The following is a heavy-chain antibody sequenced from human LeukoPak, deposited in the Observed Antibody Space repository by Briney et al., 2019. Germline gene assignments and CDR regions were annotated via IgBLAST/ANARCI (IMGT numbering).Heavy chain of an antibody. J-gene: IGHJ4*02. D-gene: IGHD3-10*01. CDR2: ISSNGGST. Sequence: GGSLRLSCAASGGTVSTYAMSWVRQAPGKGLEYVSAISSNGGSTYYADSVKGRFTISRNNSKSTLYLQMSSLRAEDTAVYYCVKDRLLWFGALLVDFDYWGQGTLVTVSS. V-gene: IGHV3-64D*06. CDR3: VKDRLLWFGALLVDFDY. CDR1: GGTVSTYA.